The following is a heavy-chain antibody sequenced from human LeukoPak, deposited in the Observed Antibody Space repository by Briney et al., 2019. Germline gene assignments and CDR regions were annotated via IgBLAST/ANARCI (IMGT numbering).Heavy chain of an antibody. CDR2: IGAGGTFT. Sequence: GGSLRLSCTASGFTFSSYAMHWVRQAPGKGLEWVSGIGAGGTFTYYADSVKGRFTIFRDNSKNTLYLQMNSLRADDTAVYYCAKDLGYTTYGYYFDYWGQGTLVTVSS. D-gene: IGHD4-11*01. CDR1: GFTFSSYA. J-gene: IGHJ4*02. CDR3: AKDLGYTTYGYYFDY. V-gene: IGHV3-23*01.